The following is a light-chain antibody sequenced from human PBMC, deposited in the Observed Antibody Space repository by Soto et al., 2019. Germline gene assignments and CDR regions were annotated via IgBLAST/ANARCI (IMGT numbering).Light chain of an antibody. CDR2: GAS. CDR3: QQRSALPVT. Sequence: EIVLTQSPGTLSLSPGERATLSCRASQTISTGLAWYQQKPGQSLRLVIWGASDRATGIPARFSGSGSGTDFTLTISSLEPEDFAVYYCQQRSALPVTFGQGTKLEIK. CDR1: QTISTG. J-gene: IGKJ2*01. V-gene: IGKV3-11*01.